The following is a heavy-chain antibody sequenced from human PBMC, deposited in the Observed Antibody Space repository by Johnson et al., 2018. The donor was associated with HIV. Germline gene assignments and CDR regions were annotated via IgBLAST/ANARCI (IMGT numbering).Heavy chain of an antibody. D-gene: IGHD1-1*01. Sequence: QVPLVELGGGLVTPGGSLRLSCAASGFSISDYYMSWIRKAPGKGRAWIAYIGRSVTTSYYADSVKGRFTISRYNSKNTLFLQMNSLRPEDTTVFYGVRGREGVDNSGGSFDVWGQGTMVIVSS. CDR2: IGRSVTTS. CDR1: GFSISDYY. CDR3: VRGREGVDNSGGSFDV. J-gene: IGHJ3*01. V-gene: IGHV3-11*04.